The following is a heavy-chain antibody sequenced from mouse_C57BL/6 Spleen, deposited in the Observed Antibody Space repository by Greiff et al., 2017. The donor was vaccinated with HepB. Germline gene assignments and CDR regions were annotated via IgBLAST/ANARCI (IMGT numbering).Heavy chain of an antibody. CDR1: GFTFSSYG. CDR2: ISSGGSYT. CDR3: ARQTGTSYFDY. J-gene: IGHJ2*01. D-gene: IGHD4-1*01. Sequence: DVMLVESGGDLVKPGGSLTLSCAASGFTFSSYGMSWVRQTPDKRLEWVATISSGGSYTYYPDSVKGRFTISRDNAKNTLYLQMSSLKSEDTAMYYCARQTGTSYFDYWGKGTTLTVSS. V-gene: IGHV5-6*02.